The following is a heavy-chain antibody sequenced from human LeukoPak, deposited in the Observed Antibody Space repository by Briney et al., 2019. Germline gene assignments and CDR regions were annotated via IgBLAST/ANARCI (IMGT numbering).Heavy chain of an antibody. Sequence: ASVKVSCKASGYTFTSYYMHWVRQAPGQGLEWKGIINPSGGSTSYAQKFQGRVTMTRDTSTSTVYMELSSLRSEDTAVYYCAGSSGSSDYFDYWGQGTLVTVSS. J-gene: IGHJ4*02. V-gene: IGHV1-46*01. CDR2: INPSGGST. CDR1: GYTFTSYY. D-gene: IGHD1-26*01. CDR3: AGSSGSSDYFDY.